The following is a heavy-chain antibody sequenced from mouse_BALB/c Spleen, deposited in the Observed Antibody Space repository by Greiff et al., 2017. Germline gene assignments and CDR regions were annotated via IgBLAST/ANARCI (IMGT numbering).Heavy chain of an antibody. D-gene: IGHD2-3*01. CDR2: INPYNGAT. CDR3: ARSDGYYDAMDY. CDR1: GYSFTGYY. Sequence: EVKLMESGPELVKPGASVKISCKASGYSFTGYYMHWVKQSHVKSLEWIGRINPYNGATSYNQNFKDKASLTVDKSSSTAYMELHSLTSEDSAVYYCARSDGYYDAMDYWGQGTSVTVAS. J-gene: IGHJ4*01. V-gene: IGHV1-31*01.